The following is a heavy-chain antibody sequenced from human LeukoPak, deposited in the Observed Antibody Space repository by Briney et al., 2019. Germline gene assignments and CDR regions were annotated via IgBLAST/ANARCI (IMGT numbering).Heavy chain of an antibody. CDR3: ARQMATILDGILDY. Sequence: PGGSLRLSCAASGFTFSSYWMSWVRQAPGKGLEWVANIKQDGSEKYYVDSVKGRFTISRDNAKNSLYLQMNSLRAEDTAVYYCARQMATILDGILDYWGQGTLVTVSS. D-gene: IGHD5-24*01. J-gene: IGHJ4*02. CDR1: GFTFSSYW. CDR2: IKQDGSEK. V-gene: IGHV3-7*01.